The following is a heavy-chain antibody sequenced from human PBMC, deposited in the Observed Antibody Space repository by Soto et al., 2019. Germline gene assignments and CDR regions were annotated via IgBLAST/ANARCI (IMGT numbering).Heavy chain of an antibody. Sequence: TSETLSLTCTVSDGSISSYYWSWIRQPPGKGLEWIGYIYYSGSTNYNPSLKSRVTISVDTSKNQFSLKLSSVTAADTAVYYCARHWRDFWSGPLDYWGQGTLVTVSS. V-gene: IGHV4-59*08. CDR2: IYYSGST. D-gene: IGHD3-3*01. CDR1: DGSISSYY. J-gene: IGHJ4*02. CDR3: ARHWRDFWSGPLDY.